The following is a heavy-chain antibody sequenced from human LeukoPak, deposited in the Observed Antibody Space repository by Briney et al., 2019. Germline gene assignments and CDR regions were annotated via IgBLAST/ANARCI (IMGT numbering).Heavy chain of an antibody. J-gene: IGHJ4*02. CDR3: ARLPYYGGYSRSFHY. CDR1: GGSISSYY. D-gene: IGHD4-23*01. Sequence: SETLSLTCTVSGGSISSYYWSWIRQPPGKGLEWIGSIYYSGSTHYNPSLKSRVTISVDTSKNQFSLKLSSVTAADTAVYYCARLPYYGGYSRSFHYWGQGTLVTVSS. CDR2: IYYSGST. V-gene: IGHV4-59*05.